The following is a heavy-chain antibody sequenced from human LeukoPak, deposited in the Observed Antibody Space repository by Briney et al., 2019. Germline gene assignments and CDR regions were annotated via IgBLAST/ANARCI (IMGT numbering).Heavy chain of an antibody. CDR2: IDTDGSST. J-gene: IGHJ4*02. Sequence: GGSLRLSCAASGFTFSSNWMHWVRQAPGKGLVWVSRIDTDGSSTIYADSVKGRFTISRDNAKNTLYLQMNSLRAEDTAVYYCAKDLNYDFWSGLGNWGQGTLVTVSS. CDR3: AKDLNYDFWSGLGN. V-gene: IGHV3-74*01. D-gene: IGHD3-3*01. CDR1: GFTFSSNW.